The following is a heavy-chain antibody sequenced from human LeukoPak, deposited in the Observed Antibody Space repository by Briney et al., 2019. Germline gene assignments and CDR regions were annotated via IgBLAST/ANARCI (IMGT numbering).Heavy chain of an antibody. CDR1: EFIVSINY. J-gene: IGHJ4*02. V-gene: IGHV3-53*05. Sequence: GGSLRLSCAASEFIVSINYMTWVRQAPGKGLEWGSLIYSRGDTKDADSVKGRFTISRDSSKNSLSLQMNSLRTEDTGFYYCAKDLGPRGVGALPQYWGQGPVVIVS. CDR3: AKDLGPRGVGALPQY. CDR2: IYSRGDT. D-gene: IGHD1-26*01.